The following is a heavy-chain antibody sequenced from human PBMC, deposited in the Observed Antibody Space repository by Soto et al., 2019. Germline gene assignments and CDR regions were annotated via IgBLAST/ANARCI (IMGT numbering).Heavy chain of an antibody. CDR3: ARDGGVAATLAWHCDL. V-gene: IGHV3-74*01. CDR1: GFTFSSYW. Sequence: EVQLVESGGGLVQPGGSLRLSCAASGFTFSSYWMHWVRQVPGKGLVWVSRIDSDGSSTSYADSVKGRFTISRDNAENTLYRQMTGLRAVDTAVYYCARDGGVAATLAWHCDLWGRGTLVTVSS. J-gene: IGHJ2*01. CDR2: IDSDGSST. D-gene: IGHD2-15*01.